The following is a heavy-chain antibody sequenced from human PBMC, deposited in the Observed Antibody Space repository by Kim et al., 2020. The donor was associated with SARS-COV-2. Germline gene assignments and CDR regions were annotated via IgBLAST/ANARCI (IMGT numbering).Heavy chain of an antibody. D-gene: IGHD6-13*01. CDR1: GVTFNNYE. Sequence: GGSLRLSCAASGVTFNNYEMIWVRQAPGKGLEWVSYISSGGSNTHYADSVKGRFTISRDNAKNSLYLQMSSLRAEDKAVYYCARRYECDSWPAPWGQGTLVTVSS. CDR2: ISSGGSNT. J-gene: IGHJ5*02. V-gene: IGHV3-48*03. CDR3: ARRYECDSWPAP.